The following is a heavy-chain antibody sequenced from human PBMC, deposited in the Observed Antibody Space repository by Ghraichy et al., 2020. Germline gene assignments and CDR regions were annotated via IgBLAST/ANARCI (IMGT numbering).Heavy chain of an antibody. V-gene: IGHV3-7*01. Sequence: GVSLRLSCAASGFTFRSYWMSWVRQAPGKGLEWVANIKQDGSEKYYVDSVKGRFTISRDNAKNSLYLQMNSLRAEDTAVYYCAREWCPGIAAAGTCYFDYWGQGTLVPVSS. CDR2: IKQDGSEK. CDR1: GFTFRSYW. CDR3: AREWCPGIAAAGTCYFDY. D-gene: IGHD6-13*01. J-gene: IGHJ4*02.